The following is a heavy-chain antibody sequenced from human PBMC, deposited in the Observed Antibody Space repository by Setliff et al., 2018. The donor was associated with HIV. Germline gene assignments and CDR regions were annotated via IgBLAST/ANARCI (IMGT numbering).Heavy chain of an antibody. CDR3: ARGTHCGGDCTNYFDS. CDR2: IYHSGSF. Sequence: PSETLSLTCNVSSGSISSTNWWSWVRQPPGKGLEWIGKIYHSGSFNYNPSLKSRVTISLDNSINQFSLNLTSVTAADTAVYFCARGTHCGGDCTNYFDSWGQGILVTVSS. CDR1: SGSISSTNW. D-gene: IGHD2-21*01. J-gene: IGHJ4*02. V-gene: IGHV4-4*02.